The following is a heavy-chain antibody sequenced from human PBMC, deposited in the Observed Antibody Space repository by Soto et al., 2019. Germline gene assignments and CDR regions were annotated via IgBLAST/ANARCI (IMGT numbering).Heavy chain of an antibody. V-gene: IGHV1-3*01. D-gene: IGHD5-18*01. CDR3: AKTGYSYGTNFDY. J-gene: IGHJ4*02. Sequence: GXSVKVSFNASGYTFTSYAMHSVRHSPGQRLEWMGWINAGNGNTKYSQKFQGRVTITRDTSASTAYMELSSLRSEDTAVYYCAKTGYSYGTNFDYWGQGTLVTVSS. CDR2: INAGNGNT. CDR1: GYTFTSYA.